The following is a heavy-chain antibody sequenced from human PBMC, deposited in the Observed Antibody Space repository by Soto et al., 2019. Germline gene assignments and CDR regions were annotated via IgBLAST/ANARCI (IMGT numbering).Heavy chain of an antibody. J-gene: IGHJ3*02. D-gene: IGHD2-2*01. CDR1: GGSISSGDYY. V-gene: IGHV4-30-4*01. Sequence: QVQLQESGPGLVKPSQTLSLTCTVSGGSISSGDYYWSWIRQPPGKGLEWIGYIYYSGSTYYNPSLKSRVTISVDTSKNQFSLELSSVTAADTAVYYCARDPRQLLLSRLVNDAFDIWGQGTMVTVSS. CDR3: ARDPRQLLLSRLVNDAFDI. CDR2: IYYSGST.